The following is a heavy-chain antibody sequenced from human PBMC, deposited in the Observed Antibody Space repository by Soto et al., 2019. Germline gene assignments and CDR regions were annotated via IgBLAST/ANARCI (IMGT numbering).Heavy chain of an antibody. D-gene: IGHD3-16*02. CDR3: ARDYRVPSAGSMHV. J-gene: IGHJ6*02. Sequence: GGSVHIGHDPVSWMRQSPGKGLEWIGAICYSWFTFYNPSLKSRIGISVDRSKNQCSLKVNSVTAADTASYYSARDYRVPSAGSMHVWGQGTMVTVSS. CDR2: ICYSWFT. CDR1: GGSVHIGHDP. V-gene: IGHV4-30-4*01.